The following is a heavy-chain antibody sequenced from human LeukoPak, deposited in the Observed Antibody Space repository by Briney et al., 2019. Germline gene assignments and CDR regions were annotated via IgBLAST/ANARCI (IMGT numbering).Heavy chain of an antibody. CDR2: ISGSGGST. D-gene: IGHD1-1*01. J-gene: IGHJ5*02. CDR1: GFTFSSYA. V-gene: IGHV3-23*01. Sequence: PGGSLRLSCAASGFTFSSYAMTWVRQAPGKGLEWVSAISGSGGSTYYAASVKGRFTISRDNSKNTLYLQMNSLRAEDTAVYYCAKDRGYNWNDLANWFDPWGQGTLVTVSS. CDR3: AKDRGYNWNDLANWFDP.